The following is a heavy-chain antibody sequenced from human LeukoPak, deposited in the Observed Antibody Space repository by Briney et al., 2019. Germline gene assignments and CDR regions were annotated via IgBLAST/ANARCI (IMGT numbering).Heavy chain of an antibody. D-gene: IGHD6-6*01. CDR3: ARGRTGSSTLDY. CDR1: GYTFTSND. V-gene: IGHV1-8*01. CDR2: MNPNSGNT. J-gene: IGHJ4*02. Sequence: SVKVSCKASGYTFTSNDINWVRQATGQGLEWMGWMNPNSGNTGYAQKFQGRVTMTRNTSISTAYMELSSLRSEDTAVYYCARGRTGSSTLDYWGQGTLVTVSS.